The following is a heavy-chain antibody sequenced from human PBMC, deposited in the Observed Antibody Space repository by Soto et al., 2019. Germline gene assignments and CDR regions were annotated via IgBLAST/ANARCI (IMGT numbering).Heavy chain of an antibody. D-gene: IGHD3-16*01. V-gene: IGHV3-23*01. CDR1: GFIFPTHA. J-gene: IGHJ4*02. CDR2: ITGSGGDT. Sequence: GGSLRLSCAASGFIFPTHAMSWVRQAPGKGLEWVSAITGSGGDTYYASSVKGRFTVSRDNSKNTLYLHMTSLRADDTGVYFCAKGRAYTQTFFDFWGQGTLVTVSS. CDR3: AKGRAYTQTFFDF.